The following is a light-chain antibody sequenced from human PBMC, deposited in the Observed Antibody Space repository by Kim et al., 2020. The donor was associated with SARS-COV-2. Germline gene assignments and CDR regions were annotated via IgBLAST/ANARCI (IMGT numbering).Light chain of an antibody. J-gene: IGKJ5*01. CDR3: QQLSSFIT. V-gene: IGKV1-9*01. CDR1: QRISSY. CDR2: AAS. Sequence: SASVGDRVTITYRASQRISSYLAWFQQKPGKAPKLLIYAASTLLSGVPSRFSGSGSGTEFTLTITSLQTEDFATYYCQQLSSFITFGQGTRLEIK.